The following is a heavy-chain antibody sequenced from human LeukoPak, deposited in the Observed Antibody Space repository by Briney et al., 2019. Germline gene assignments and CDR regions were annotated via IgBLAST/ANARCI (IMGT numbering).Heavy chain of an antibody. V-gene: IGHV3-15*01. D-gene: IGHD4-4*01. J-gene: IGHJ6*02. Sequence: GGSLRLSCAASGFTFSNAWMSWVRQAPGKGLEWVGRIKSKTDGGTTDYAAPVKGRFTISRDDSKNTLYLQMNSLKTEDTAVYYCTTGATVTTFYTSYYYYGMDVWGQGTTVTVSS. CDR1: GFTFSNAW. CDR3: TTGATVTTFYTSYYYYGMDV. CDR2: IKSKTDGGTT.